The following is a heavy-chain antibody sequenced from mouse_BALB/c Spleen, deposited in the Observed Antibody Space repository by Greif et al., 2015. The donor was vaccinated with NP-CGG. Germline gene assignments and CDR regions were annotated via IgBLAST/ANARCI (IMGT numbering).Heavy chain of an antibody. J-gene: IGHJ3*01. V-gene: IGHV14-3*02. CDR2: IDPANGNT. Sequence: EVKLMESGAELVKPGASVKLSCTASGFNIKDTYMHWVKQRPEQGLEWIGRIDPANGNTKYDPKFQGKATITADTSSNTAYLQLSSLTSEDTAVYYCASGAARAFAYWGQGTLVTVSA. D-gene: IGHD3-1*01. CDR3: ASGAARAFAY. CDR1: GFNIKDTY.